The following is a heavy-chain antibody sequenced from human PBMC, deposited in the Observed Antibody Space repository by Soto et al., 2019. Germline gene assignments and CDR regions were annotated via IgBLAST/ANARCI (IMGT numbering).Heavy chain of an antibody. D-gene: IGHD6-19*01. V-gene: IGHV1-69*06. CDR1: GGALSGYA. J-gene: IGHJ4*02. CDR3: ARVPSDGAGWYGDS. CDR2: IIPPFGAP. Sequence: QMQLVQSGPEVKKPGSSVTVSCKASGGALSGYAITWVRQAPGQGLEWMGLIIPPFGAPTYAQKFQGRITITADKSTATVYLDLSILRSDYTGVYYCARVPSDGAGWYGDSWGQGTLLTVSS.